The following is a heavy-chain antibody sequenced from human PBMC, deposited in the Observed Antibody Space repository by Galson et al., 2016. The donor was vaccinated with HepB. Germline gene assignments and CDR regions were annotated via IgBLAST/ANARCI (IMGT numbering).Heavy chain of an antibody. CDR1: GFSFSNYA. D-gene: IGHD3/OR15-3a*01. V-gene: IGHV3-23*01. CDR3: ARVLIYFDAGVYTDAFDI. J-gene: IGHJ3*02. Sequence: SLRLSCAASGFSFSNYAMSWVRQAPGKGLEWVSVISGSGDSTYYADSVKGRFTISRDNSKKTLFLQMDSLRAEDTAVYYCARVLIYFDAGVYTDAFDIWGQGTMVTVSS. CDR2: ISGSGDST.